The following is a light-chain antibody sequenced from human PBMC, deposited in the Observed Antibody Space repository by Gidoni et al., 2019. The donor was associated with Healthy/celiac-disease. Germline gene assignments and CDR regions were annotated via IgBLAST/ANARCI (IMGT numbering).Light chain of an antibody. Sequence: GDRVTITCRASQSISSYLNWYQQKPGKAPKLLIYAASSLQSGVPSRFSGSGAGTDFTLTSSSLQPEDFATYYCQQSYSTPSTSGQGTRLEIK. CDR3: QQSYSTPST. CDR1: QSISSY. CDR2: AAS. J-gene: IGKJ5*01. V-gene: IGKV1-39*01.